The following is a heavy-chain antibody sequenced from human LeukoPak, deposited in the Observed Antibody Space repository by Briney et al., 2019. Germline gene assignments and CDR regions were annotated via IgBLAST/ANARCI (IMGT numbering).Heavy chain of an antibody. J-gene: IGHJ6*03. Sequence: ASVKVSCKASGYTFTGYYMHWVRQALGQGLEWMGWINPNSGGTNYAQKFQGRVTMTRDTSISTAYMELSRLRSDDTAVYYCARDASYSSSWGIGYYMDVWGKGTTVTVSS. CDR1: GYTFTGYY. D-gene: IGHD6-13*01. V-gene: IGHV1-2*02. CDR2: INPNSGGT. CDR3: ARDASYSSSWGIGYYMDV.